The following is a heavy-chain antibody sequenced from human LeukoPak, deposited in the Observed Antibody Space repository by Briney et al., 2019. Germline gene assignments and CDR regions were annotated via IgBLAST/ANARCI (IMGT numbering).Heavy chain of an antibody. D-gene: IGHD5-24*01. CDR1: GFMFSSNW. J-gene: IGHJ4*02. V-gene: IGHV3-7*03. Sequence: GGSLRLSCAASGFMFSSNWMSWVRLAPGKGLEWAANIKEDGTETYYVDSVKGRFTISRDNAKNSLYLQMNSLRVEDTAVYYCAKEGRSLQTYWGQGTLVTVSS. CDR2: IKEDGTET. CDR3: AKEGRSLQTY.